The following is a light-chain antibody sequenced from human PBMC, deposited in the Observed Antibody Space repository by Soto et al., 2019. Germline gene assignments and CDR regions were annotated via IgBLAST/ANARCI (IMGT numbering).Light chain of an antibody. Sequence: QSALTQPRSVSGSPGQSVTISCTGTSSDVGGNNYVSWYQQHPGKAPKVMIYDVSKRPSGVPDRFSGSKSGNTASLTISGLQAEDEADYYCCSYAGSYTFVFGGGTKLTVL. V-gene: IGLV2-11*01. CDR1: SSDVGGNNY. J-gene: IGLJ2*01. CDR2: DVS. CDR3: CSYAGSYTFV.